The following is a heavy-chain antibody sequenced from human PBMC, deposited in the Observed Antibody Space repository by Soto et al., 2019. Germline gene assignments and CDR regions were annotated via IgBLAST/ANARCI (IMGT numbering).Heavy chain of an antibody. CDR1: GYTLTELS. V-gene: IGHV1-24*01. Sequence: QVQLVQSGAEVKKPGASVKVSCKVSGYTLTELSMHWVRQAPGKGLEWMGGFDPEDGETIYAQKFQGRVTMTEDTXTXXAYMELSSLRSEDTAVYYCATVLPTVDYYYYGMDVWGQGTTVTVSS. J-gene: IGHJ6*02. D-gene: IGHD1-26*01. CDR2: FDPEDGET. CDR3: ATVLPTVDYYYYGMDV.